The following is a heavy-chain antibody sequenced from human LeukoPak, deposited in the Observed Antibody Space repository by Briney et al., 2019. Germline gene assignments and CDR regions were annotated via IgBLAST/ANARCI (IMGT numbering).Heavy chain of an antibody. D-gene: IGHD5-18*01. V-gene: IGHV3-33*01. CDR2: IWYDGSKK. CDR1: GYTLRRNG. CDR3: ARWLSDKIDSNGYLDY. Sequence: GGSLRLSCAASGYTLRRNGMHWVRQAPGKGLEWVAVIWYDGSKKYYGDSVRGRFTISRDNPKNTLYLQMNSLRAEDTAVYYCARWLSDKIDSNGYLDYWGQGTLVAVSS. J-gene: IGHJ4*02.